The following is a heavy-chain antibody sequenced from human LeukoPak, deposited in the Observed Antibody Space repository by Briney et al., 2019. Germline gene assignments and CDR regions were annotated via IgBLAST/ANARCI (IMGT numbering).Heavy chain of an antibody. Sequence: PGGSLRLSCAASGFTFSSYGMHWVRQAPGRGLEWVAFMRYDGSNKNYADSVKGRFTISRDNSKNTVYLQMNSLRAEDTAVYYCAAPGVPAATYYFDYWGQGTLVTVSS. J-gene: IGHJ4*02. D-gene: IGHD2-2*01. CDR3: AAPGVPAATYYFDY. V-gene: IGHV3-30*02. CDR1: GFTFSSYG. CDR2: MRYDGSNK.